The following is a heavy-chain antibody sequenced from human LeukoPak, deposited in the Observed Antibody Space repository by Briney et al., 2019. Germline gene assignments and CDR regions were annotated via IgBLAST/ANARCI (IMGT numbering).Heavy chain of an antibody. V-gene: IGHV4-59*01. CDR2: IYYSGTT. CDR3: ARDRLAVAGNYYYYGLDV. CDR1: GGSISSYY. J-gene: IGHJ6*02. Sequence: SEALSLTCTVSGGSISSYYWSWIRQPPGKGLEWIGYIYYSGTTKYNPSLKSRVTISVDTSKNQFSLKLSSVTAAVTAVYYCARDRLAVAGNYYYYGLDVWGQGTTVTVSS. D-gene: IGHD6-19*01.